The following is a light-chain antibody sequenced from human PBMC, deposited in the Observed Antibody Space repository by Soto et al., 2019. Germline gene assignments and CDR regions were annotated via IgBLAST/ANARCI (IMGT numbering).Light chain of an antibody. CDR2: GAS. J-gene: IGKJ4*01. CDR3: LQYGSSPFT. CDR1: QSVSRSF. V-gene: IGKV3-20*01. Sequence: ENLLTQSPGTLSLSPGEEATLSCRASQSVSRSFLAWYQQRPGQAPRLLIHGASSRVNGIPDRFSGSGFGTDFTLTISRLEPEDFAVYYCLQYGSSPFTFGGWTRVTIK.